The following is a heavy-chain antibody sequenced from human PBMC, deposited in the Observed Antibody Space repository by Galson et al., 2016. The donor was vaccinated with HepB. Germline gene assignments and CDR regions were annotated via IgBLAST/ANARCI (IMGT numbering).Heavy chain of an antibody. D-gene: IGHD3-9*01. J-gene: IGHJ6*03. Sequence: SETLSLTCTVSGGSLSSSYWSWIRQLPGKGLECIGYISYSGSSNYNPSLKSRVTISVDTSKNRFFLDLSSVTAADTAVYYCARAQYHDISTGYYGGYYYMDVWGKGTTVTVSS. CDR1: GGSLSSSY. V-gene: IGHV4-59*01. CDR2: ISYSGSS. CDR3: ARAQYHDISTGYYGGYYYMDV.